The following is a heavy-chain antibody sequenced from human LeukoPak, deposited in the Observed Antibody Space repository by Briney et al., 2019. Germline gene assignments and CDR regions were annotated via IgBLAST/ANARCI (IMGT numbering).Heavy chain of an antibody. Sequence: SETLSLTCTVSGDSVSTSNSYWGCLRQPPGKGLEWIGCMFYSGNTYYNPSLKSRVTISDDTSKNQLSLKLSSVTAADTAVYYCARQPHYCFDNSARWGQGTLGTVSS. V-gene: IGHV4-39*01. CDR3: ARQPHYCFDNSAR. J-gene: IGHJ4*02. CDR1: GDSVSTSNSY. D-gene: IGHD3-22*01. CDR2: MFYSGNT.